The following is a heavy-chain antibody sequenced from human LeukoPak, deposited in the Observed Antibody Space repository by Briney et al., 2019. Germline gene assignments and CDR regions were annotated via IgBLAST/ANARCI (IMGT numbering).Heavy chain of an antibody. Sequence: SETLSLTCTVSGGSISNYYWSWLRQPPGKGLEWIGYIYHSGSTNYNPPLKRRVSTSVDTSKNQFSLKLSSLTAADTAVYYCARVTSAGLDYWGQGTLVTVSS. CDR2: IYHSGST. CDR3: ARVTSAGLDY. CDR1: GGSISNYY. J-gene: IGHJ4*02. V-gene: IGHV4-59*01. D-gene: IGHD2-15*01.